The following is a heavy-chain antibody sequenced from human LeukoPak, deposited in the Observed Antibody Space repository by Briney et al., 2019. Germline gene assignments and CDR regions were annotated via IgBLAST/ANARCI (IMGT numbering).Heavy chain of an antibody. CDR3: ARAGDMLTGYRMVSGY. CDR2: ISAYNGNT. Sequence: ASVKVSRKASGYTFTSYGISWVRQAPGQGLEWVGLISAYNGNTNYAQKLQGRVTMTTDTYPNTAYMALKSQSSDDTAVYYCARAGDMLTGYRMVSGYWGQGTLVTVSS. D-gene: IGHD3-9*01. CDR1: GYTFTSYG. V-gene: IGHV1-18*01. J-gene: IGHJ4*02.